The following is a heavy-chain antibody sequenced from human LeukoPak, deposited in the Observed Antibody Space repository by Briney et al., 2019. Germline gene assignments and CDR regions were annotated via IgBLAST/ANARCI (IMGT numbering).Heavy chain of an antibody. J-gene: IGHJ5*02. CDR1: GGSISSGSYY. D-gene: IGHD4-23*01. V-gene: IGHV4-61*02. CDR2: IYTSGST. Sequence: PSETLSLTCTVAGGSISSGSYYWGWIRQPAGKGLEWIGRIYTSGSTNYNPSLKSRVTMSVDTSKTQFSLKLSSVTPADTAVYSCARDPGFGTVYGGLGSWFDPWGQGTLVTVSS. CDR3: ARDPGFGTVYGGLGSWFDP.